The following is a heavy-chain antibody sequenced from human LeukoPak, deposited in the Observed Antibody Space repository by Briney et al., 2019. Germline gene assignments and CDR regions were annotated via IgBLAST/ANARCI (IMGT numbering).Heavy chain of an antibody. J-gene: IGHJ6*02. Sequence: PSETLSLTCTVSGGSISSGGYYWSWIRQHPGKGLEWIGYIYYSGSTYYNPSLKSRVTISVDTSKNQFPLKLSSVTAADTAVYYCARDYSCSGGSCYFGNLYGMDVWGQGTTVTVSS. V-gene: IGHV4-31*03. CDR2: IYYSGST. D-gene: IGHD2-15*01. CDR1: GGSISSGGYY. CDR3: ARDYSCSGGSCYFGNLYGMDV.